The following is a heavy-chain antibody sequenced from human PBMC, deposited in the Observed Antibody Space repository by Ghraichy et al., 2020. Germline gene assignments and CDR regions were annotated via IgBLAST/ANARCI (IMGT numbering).Heavy chain of an antibody. J-gene: IGHJ5*02. Sequence: ETLSLTCTVSGYSISSGYYWGWIRQPPGKGLEWIGSIYHSGSTYYNPSLKSRVTISVDTSKNQFSLKLSSVTAADTAVYYCAREGEEVLWFGEQNWFDPWGQGTLVTVSS. CDR3: AREGEEVLWFGEQNWFDP. CDR2: IYHSGST. CDR1: GYSISSGYY. D-gene: IGHD3-10*01. V-gene: IGHV4-38-2*02.